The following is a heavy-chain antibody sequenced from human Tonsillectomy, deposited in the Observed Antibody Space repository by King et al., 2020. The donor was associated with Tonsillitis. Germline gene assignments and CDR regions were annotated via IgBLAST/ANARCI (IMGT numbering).Heavy chain of an antibody. J-gene: IGHJ4*02. Sequence: VQLVESGGGLVQPGGSLRLSCAASGFTFRSYAMSWVRQAPGKGLGWGSAIRGRGGSTYYADSVKGRFTISRDNSKNTLYLQMNSLRAEDTAVYYCAKDGFWSSSSKWGQGTLVTVSS. CDR3: AKDGFWSSSSK. V-gene: IGHV3-23*04. CDR2: IRGRGGST. D-gene: IGHD6-6*01. CDR1: GFTFRSYA.